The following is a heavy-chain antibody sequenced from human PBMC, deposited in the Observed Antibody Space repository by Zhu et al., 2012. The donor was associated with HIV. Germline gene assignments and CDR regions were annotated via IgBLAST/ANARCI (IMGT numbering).Heavy chain of an antibody. CDR3: ARLYGSGSFDN. V-gene: IGHV4-4*07. CDR2: INTSGST. CDR1: GGSISSYY. D-gene: IGHD3-10*01. J-gene: IGHJ4*02. Sequence: QVQLQESGPGLVKPSETLSLTCTVSGGSISSYYWSWIRQPAGKGLEWIGRINTSGSTNYNPSLKSRVTMSVDSSENQFSLKLNPVTAADTAVYYCARLYGSGSFDNWGQGTLVTPPQ.